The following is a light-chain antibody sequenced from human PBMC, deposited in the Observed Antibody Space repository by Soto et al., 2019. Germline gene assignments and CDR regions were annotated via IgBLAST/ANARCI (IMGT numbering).Light chain of an antibody. J-gene: IGKJ2*01. Sequence: EIVMTQSPATLSLSPGERATLSCRASQTIDNTLAWYQRKPGQAPRLLSYDASTRATGVPARFSGSGSGTDFTLTISSLQSEDFAVYYCQHYNYWPYTFGQGTKVEI. CDR1: QTIDNT. CDR3: QHYNYWPYT. CDR2: DAS. V-gene: IGKV3-15*01.